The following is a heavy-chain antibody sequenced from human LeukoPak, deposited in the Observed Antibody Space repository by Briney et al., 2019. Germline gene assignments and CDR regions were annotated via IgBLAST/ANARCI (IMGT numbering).Heavy chain of an antibody. CDR2: ISYSSSYI. J-gene: IGHJ4*02. Sequence: GGSLRLFCAASGFTFSTYSMNWVRQAPGKGLEWVSSISYSSSYIYYADSVKGRFTISRDNAKNSLYLQMNSLRAEDTAVYYCAREAGGNSGYDWVLWGQGTLVTVSS. CDR1: GFTFSTYS. D-gene: IGHD5-12*01. V-gene: IGHV3-21*01. CDR3: AREAGGNSGYDWVL.